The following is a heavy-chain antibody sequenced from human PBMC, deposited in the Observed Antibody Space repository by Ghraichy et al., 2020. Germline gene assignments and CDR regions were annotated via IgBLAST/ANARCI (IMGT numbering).Heavy chain of an antibody. CDR2: ISPGGDTT. V-gene: IGHV3-23*01. J-gene: IGHJ4*02. CDR1: GFTFSTYT. CDR3: AKARCSGYGCDYFDY. D-gene: IGHD5-12*01. Sequence: GGSLRLSCAASGFTFSTYTMIWVRQPPGKGLKWVSLISPGGDTTYHADSVKGRFTISRDNSKSTLYLQMNSLRVEDTAVYYCAKARCSGYGCDYFDYWGQGTLVSVSS.